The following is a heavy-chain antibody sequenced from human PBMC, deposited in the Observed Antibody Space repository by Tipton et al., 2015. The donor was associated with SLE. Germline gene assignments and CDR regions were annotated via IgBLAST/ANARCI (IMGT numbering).Heavy chain of an antibody. CDR2: INHSGST. V-gene: IGHV4-34*01. Sequence: TLSLTCAVYGGSFSGYYWNWIRQPPGKGLEWIAEINHSGSTTYNPSLKSRVTISIDTSKNQFSLKLSSVTAADTAVYYCARHSPNWFDPWGQGMLVTVSS. CDR3: ARHSPNWFDP. J-gene: IGHJ5*02. CDR1: GGSFSGYY.